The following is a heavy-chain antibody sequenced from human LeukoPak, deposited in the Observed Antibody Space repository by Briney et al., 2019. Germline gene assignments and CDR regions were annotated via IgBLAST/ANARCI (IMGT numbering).Heavy chain of an antibody. V-gene: IGHV1-46*01. D-gene: IGHD2/OR15-2a*01. CDR1: GYTFTNYY. J-gene: IGHJ4*02. CDR3: TREPFAPFHKLFDY. Sequence: ASVKISCKASGYTFTNYYMHWVRQAPGQGLEWMGLIRPSGDTSYAQKFQGRFTMTRDTSTSTVYMELSSLISGDTAIYYCTREPFAPFHKLFDYWGQGTLVTVSS. CDR2: IRPSGDT.